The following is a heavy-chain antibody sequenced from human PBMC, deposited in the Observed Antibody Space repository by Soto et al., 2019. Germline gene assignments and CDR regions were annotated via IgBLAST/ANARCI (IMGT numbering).Heavy chain of an antibody. CDR2: IIPILGIA. V-gene: IGHV1-69*04. CDR3: ARDVGAPRYPCFHP. CDR1: GGTFSSYT. J-gene: IGHJ5*02. Sequence: SVKVSCKASGGTFSSYTISRVRQAPGQGLEWMGRIIPILGIANYAQKLQGRVTITADKSTSTAYMELSSLRSEDTAVYYCARDVGAPRYPCFHPWRQGTLVTAS. D-gene: IGHD1-26*01.